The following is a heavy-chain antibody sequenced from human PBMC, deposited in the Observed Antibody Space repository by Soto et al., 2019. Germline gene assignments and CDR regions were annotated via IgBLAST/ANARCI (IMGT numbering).Heavy chain of an antibody. CDR2: ISSRSTYK. CDR1: GFTFSAYS. Sequence: GGSLRLSCVGSGFTFSAYSVNWVRQAPGKGLEWVSSISSRSTYKYYADSVKGRFTISRDNAKNSLYLQMNSLRAEDTAVYYCARDGSTVTTNYHYAMDVWGQGTTVTVSS. D-gene: IGHD4-17*01. V-gene: IGHV3-21*01. CDR3: ARDGSTVTTNYHYAMDV. J-gene: IGHJ6*02.